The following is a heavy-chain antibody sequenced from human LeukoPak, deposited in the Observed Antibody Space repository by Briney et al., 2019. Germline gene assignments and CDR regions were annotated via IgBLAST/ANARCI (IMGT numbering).Heavy chain of an antibody. J-gene: IGHJ4*02. CDR3: AKEKAYRQWLSHFDY. V-gene: IGHV3-23*01. CDR1: GFTFSSYA. CDR2: ISGSGGST. Sequence: PGGSLRLSCAASGFTFSSYAMSWVRQAPGKGLEWVSAISGSGGSTYYADSVKGRFTTSRDNSKNTLYLQMNSLRAEDTAVYYCAKEKAYRQWLSHFDYWGQGTLVTVSS. D-gene: IGHD6-19*01.